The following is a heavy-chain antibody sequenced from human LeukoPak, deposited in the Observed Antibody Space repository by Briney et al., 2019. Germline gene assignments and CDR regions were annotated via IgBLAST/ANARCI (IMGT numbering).Heavy chain of an antibody. V-gene: IGHV1-58*01. D-gene: IGHD2-2*01. Sequence: SVKVSCKASGFTFTSSAVQWMRQARGQRLEWIGWIVVGSGNTNYAQKFQERVTITRDMSTSTAYMELSSLRSEDTAVYYCAAAVVPAAVYYYYGMDVWGKGTTVTVSS. CDR3: AAAVVPAAVYYYYGMDV. CDR2: IVVGSGNT. J-gene: IGHJ6*04. CDR1: GFTFTSSA.